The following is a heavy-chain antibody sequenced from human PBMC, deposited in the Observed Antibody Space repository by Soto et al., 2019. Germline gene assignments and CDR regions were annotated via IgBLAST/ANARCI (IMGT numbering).Heavy chain of an antibody. J-gene: IGHJ4*02. CDR2: ISYDGSNK. V-gene: IGHV3-30-3*01. D-gene: IGHD6-6*01. CDR1: GFTFSSYA. CDR3: ARDHNLIAARHLRFY. Sequence: GGSLRLSCAASGFTFSSYAMHWVRQAPGKGLEWVAVISYDGSNKYYADSVKGRFTISRDNSKNTLYLQMNSLRAEDTAVYYCARDHNLIAARHLRFYWGQGTLVTVSS.